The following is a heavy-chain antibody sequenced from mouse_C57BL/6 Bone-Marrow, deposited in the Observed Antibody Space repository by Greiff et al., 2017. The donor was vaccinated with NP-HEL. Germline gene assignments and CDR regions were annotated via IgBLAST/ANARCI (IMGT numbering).Heavy chain of an antibody. D-gene: IGHD1-1*01. J-gene: IGHJ3*01. V-gene: IGHV5-6*01. Sequence: EVQVVESGGDLVKPGGSLKLSCAASGFTFSSYGMSWVRQTPDKRLAWVATISSGGSYTYYPDSVKGRFTISRDNAKNTLYLQMSSLKSEDTAMYYCARHYYGSRQAWFAYWGQGTLVTVSA. CDR1: GFTFSSYG. CDR2: ISSGGSYT. CDR3: ARHYYGSRQAWFAY.